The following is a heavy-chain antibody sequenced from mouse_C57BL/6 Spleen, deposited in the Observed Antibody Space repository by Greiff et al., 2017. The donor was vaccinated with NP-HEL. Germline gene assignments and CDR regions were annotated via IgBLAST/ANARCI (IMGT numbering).Heavy chain of an antibody. CDR2: IYPGDGDT. CDR3: AWDYYGNAMDY. Sequence: VQLVESGPELVKPGASVKISCKASGYAFSSSWMNWVKQRPGKGLEWIGRIYPGDGDTNYNGKFKGKATLTADKSSSTAYMQLSSLTSEDSAVYFCAWDYYGNAMDYWGQGTSVTVSS. CDR1: GYAFSSSW. J-gene: IGHJ4*01. V-gene: IGHV1-82*01. D-gene: IGHD1-1*01.